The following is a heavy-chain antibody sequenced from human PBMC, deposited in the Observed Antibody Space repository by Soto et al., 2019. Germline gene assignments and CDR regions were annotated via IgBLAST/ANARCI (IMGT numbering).Heavy chain of an antibody. D-gene: IGHD3-22*01. J-gene: IGHJ6*02. Sequence: GASVKVSCKASGYTFIDYYIHWVRQAPGQGLEWMGWINPDTDDTHYAQKFQGRLIMTRDTSINTVYMELSRLTSDDTAVYYCARDYFDRSGLYGMDLWGQGTTVTAP. V-gene: IGHV1-2*02. CDR3: ARDYFDRSGLYGMDL. CDR1: GYTFIDYY. CDR2: INPDTDDT.